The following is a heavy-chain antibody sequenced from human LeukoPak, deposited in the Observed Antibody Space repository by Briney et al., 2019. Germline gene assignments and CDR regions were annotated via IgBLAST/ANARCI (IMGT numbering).Heavy chain of an antibody. J-gene: IGHJ1*01. CDR3: ARAAAGTEYFQH. CDR1: GYTFTGYY. Sequence: ASVKVSCKASGYTFTGYYMHWVRQAPGQGLEWMGIINPSGGSTSYAQKFQGRVTMTRDTSTSTVYMELSSLRSEDTAVYYCARAAAGTEYFQHWGQGTLVTVSS. V-gene: IGHV1-46*01. D-gene: IGHD6-13*01. CDR2: INPSGGST.